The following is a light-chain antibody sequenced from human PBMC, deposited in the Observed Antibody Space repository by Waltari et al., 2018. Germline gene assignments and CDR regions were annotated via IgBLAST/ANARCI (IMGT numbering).Light chain of an antibody. CDR1: QNISTH. V-gene: IGKV3-15*01. CDR3: QQYNTWPS. J-gene: IGKJ3*01. CDR2: AAS. Sequence: EIVMTQSPATLSVSPGERATLSCRASQNISTHLVWYQHNPGQAPRLLIYAASTRATGTPARFSVHGSGTEFTLTISSLQSEDFALYYCQQYNTWPSFGPGTKVDIK.